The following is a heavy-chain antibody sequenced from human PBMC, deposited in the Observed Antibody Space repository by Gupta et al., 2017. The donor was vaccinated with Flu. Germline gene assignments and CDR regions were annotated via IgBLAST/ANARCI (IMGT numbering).Heavy chain of an antibody. CDR2: IKEDGIDK. CDR3: ARTRDYRLFDY. Sequence: VHLVESGGALVQPGESLRLSCESSGFIIGTSSMRWVRQAPGKGPEGDANIKEDGIDKYYADSVKGRFTISRNNAENSLYLQMNSLRSEDTAFYYCARTRDYRLFDYWGQGALVTVSS. CDR1: GFIIGTSS. J-gene: IGHJ4*02. D-gene: IGHD3-16*02. V-gene: IGHV3-7*01.